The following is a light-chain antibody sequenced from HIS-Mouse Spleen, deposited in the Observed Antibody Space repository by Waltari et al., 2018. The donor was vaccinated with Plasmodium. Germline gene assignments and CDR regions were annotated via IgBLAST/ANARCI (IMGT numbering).Light chain of an antibody. V-gene: IGLV2-11*01. CDR1: SSAVGGYNY. CDR2: DVS. CDR3: CSYAGSYTFV. J-gene: IGLJ1*01. Sequence: QSALTQPRSVSGSPGQSVTISCPGTSSAVGGYNYLSWYQQHPGKAPKLMIYDVSKRPSGVPDRFSGSKSGNTASLTISGLQAEDEADYYCCSYAGSYTFVFGTGTKVTVL.